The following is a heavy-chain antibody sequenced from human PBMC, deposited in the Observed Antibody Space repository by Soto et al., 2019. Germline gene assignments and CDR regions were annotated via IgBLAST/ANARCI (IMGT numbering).Heavy chain of an antibody. CDR3: AKEVMEQQRVPFDY. J-gene: IGHJ4*01. V-gene: IGHV3-30*18. Sequence: QVQLVESGGGVVQPGRSLRLSCAASGFTFSSYGMHWVRQAPGKGLEWVAVISYDGSNKYYADSVKGRFTISRDNSKNTLYLQMNSLRAEDTAVYYCAKEVMEQQRVPFDYWGQEPWSPSPQ. D-gene: IGHD6-13*01. CDR1: GFTFSSYG. CDR2: ISYDGSNK.